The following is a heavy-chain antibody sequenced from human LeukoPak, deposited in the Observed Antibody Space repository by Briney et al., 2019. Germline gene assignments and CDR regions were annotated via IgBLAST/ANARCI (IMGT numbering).Heavy chain of an antibody. CDR2: LYSGGST. CDR3: ARYDGGSGPFDY. Sequence: GGSLRLSCAVSGFTVSSNYMSWVRQAPGKGLEWVSVLYSGGSTYYADSVKGRFTISRDNSKNTLYLQMNSLRAEDTAVYYCARYDGGSGPFDYWGQGALVTVSS. J-gene: IGHJ4*02. D-gene: IGHD3-10*01. CDR1: GFTVSSNY. V-gene: IGHV3-53*01.